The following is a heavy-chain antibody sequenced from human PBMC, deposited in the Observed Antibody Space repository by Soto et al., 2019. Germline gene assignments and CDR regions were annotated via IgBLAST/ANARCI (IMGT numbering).Heavy chain of an antibody. J-gene: IGHJ4*02. D-gene: IGHD4-17*01. CDR3: ARGKMTTVTMYYFDY. CDR2: IYYSGST. V-gene: IGHV4-31*03. Sequence: SETLSLTCTVSGGSISSGGYYWSWIRQHPGKGLEWIGYIYYSGSTYYNPSLKSRVTISVDTSKNQFSLKLSSVTAADTAVYYCARGKMTTVTMYYFDYWGQGTLVTVSS. CDR1: GGSISSGGYY.